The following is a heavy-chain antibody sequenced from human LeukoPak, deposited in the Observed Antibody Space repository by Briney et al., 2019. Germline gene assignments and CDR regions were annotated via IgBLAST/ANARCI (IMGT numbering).Heavy chain of an antibody. D-gene: IGHD6-13*01. CDR1: GGTFSSYA. CDR2: IIPIFGTT. V-gene: IGHV1-69*06. Sequence: ASVKVSCKASGGTFSSYAISWVRQAPGQGLECMGGIIPIFGTTNYAQKFQDRVTITADKSTSTAYMELSSLRSEDTAVYYCARVVGLTGYSSSWYSGYYYYMDVWGKGTTVTVSS. J-gene: IGHJ6*03. CDR3: ARVVGLTGYSSSWYSGYYYYMDV.